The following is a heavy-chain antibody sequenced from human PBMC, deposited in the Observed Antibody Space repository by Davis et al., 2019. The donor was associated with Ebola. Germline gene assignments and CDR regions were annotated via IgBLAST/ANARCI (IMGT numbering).Heavy chain of an antibody. J-gene: IGHJ4*02. D-gene: IGHD2-15*01. CDR1: GFTFSSYG. CDR3: ARADCSGGSCYSPIDY. CDR2: IWYDGSNK. Sequence: PGGSLRLSCAASGFTFSSYGMHWVRQAPGKGLEWVADIWYDGSNKYYADSVKGRFTISRDNSKNTLYLQMNSLRAEDTAVYYCARADCSGGSCYSPIDYWGQGTLVTVSS. V-gene: IGHV3-33*01.